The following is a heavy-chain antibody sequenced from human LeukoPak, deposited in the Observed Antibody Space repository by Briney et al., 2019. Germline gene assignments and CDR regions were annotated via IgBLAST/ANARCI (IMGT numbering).Heavy chain of an antibody. V-gene: IGHV3-33*05. CDR2: IQNDASTE. D-gene: IGHD6-13*01. CDR3: AKGSAGGRPYCFDY. CDR1: GFIFSHYG. J-gene: IGHJ4*02. Sequence: GGSLRLSCAASGFIFSHYGMHWVRQAPGKGLEWVAVIQNDASTENFADSVKGRFTISRDNSKNTLYLQMNSLRAEDTAVYYCAKGSAGGRPYCFDYWGQGTLVPVSS.